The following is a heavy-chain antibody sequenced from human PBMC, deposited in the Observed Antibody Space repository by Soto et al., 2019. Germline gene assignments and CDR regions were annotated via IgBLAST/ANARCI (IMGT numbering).Heavy chain of an antibody. D-gene: IGHD4-17*01. Sequence: PEWCLRLSFEADGLTFSAYAIPGVRQAPGKGLEWVAVISYDGSNKYYADSVKGRFTISRDNSKNTLYLQMNSLRAEDTAVYYCAKDLKYGDYRLDYCGRRTLVTVSS. CDR1: GLTFSAYA. CDR3: AKDLKYGDYRLDY. J-gene: IGHJ4*02. CDR2: ISYDGSNK. V-gene: IGHV3-30*18.